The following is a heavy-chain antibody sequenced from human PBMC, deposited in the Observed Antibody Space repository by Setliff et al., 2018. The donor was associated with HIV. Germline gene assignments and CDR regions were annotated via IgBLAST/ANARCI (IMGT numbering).Heavy chain of an antibody. J-gene: IGHJ4*02. V-gene: IGHV1-3*01. D-gene: IGHD1-26*01. CDR1: GYSFSNYA. Sequence: GASVKVSCKASGYSFSNYAIHWVRQAPGQGLEWMGWINGGNAITKFSQKFQGRVTFTRDTSASTAYMELSSPRSEDTAVYYCARAGYLLHYFDSWGQGTLVTVS. CDR2: INGGNAIT. CDR3: ARAGYLLHYFDS.